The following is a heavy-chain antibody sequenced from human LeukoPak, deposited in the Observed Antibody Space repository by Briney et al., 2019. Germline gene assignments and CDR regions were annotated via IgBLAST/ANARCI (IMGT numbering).Heavy chain of an antibody. CDR3: ASTGYSSGWPTPIDY. V-gene: IGHV4-59*01. CDR2: IYYSGST. J-gene: IGHJ4*02. CDR1: GGSISSYY. Sequence: SETLSLTCTVPGGSISSYYWSWIRQPPGKGLEWIGYIYYSGSTNYNPSLKSRVTISVGTSKNQFSLKLSSVTAADTAVYYCASTGYSSGWPTPIDYWGQGTLVTVSS. D-gene: IGHD6-19*01.